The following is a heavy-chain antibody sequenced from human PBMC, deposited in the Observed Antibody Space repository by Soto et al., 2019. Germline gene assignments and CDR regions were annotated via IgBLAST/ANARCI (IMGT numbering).Heavy chain of an antibody. Sequence: ASVKVSCKASGYTFINYAISWLRQAPGQGLAWMGWINTNNGATNYSRNFQGRVTMTTATSTSTAYMELRSLRSDDTAVYYCARVAGSYGYNWFDPWGQGTLVTVSS. CDR2: INTNNGAT. D-gene: IGHD1-26*01. CDR3: ARVAGSYGYNWFDP. CDR1: GYTFINYA. V-gene: IGHV1-18*04. J-gene: IGHJ5*02.